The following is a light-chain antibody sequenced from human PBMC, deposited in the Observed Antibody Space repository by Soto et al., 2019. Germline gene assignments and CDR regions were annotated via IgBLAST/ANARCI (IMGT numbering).Light chain of an antibody. V-gene: IGKV3-15*01. J-gene: IGKJ2*03. Sequence: TVVTQSPGTLSVSPGERAMMSCTASQAISYNVAWYQHFPGQAPRLLIHGASTRANGVPARFSGSGSGTEFTLTITSVQSEDFATYYCQQYNDWPPIYSFGRGTTLEI. CDR1: QAISYN. CDR2: GAS. CDR3: QQYNDWPPIYS.